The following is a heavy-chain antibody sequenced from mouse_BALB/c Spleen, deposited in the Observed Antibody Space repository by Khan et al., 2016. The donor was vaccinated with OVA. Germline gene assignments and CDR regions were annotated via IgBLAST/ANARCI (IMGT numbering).Heavy chain of an antibody. Sequence: EVQLVESGPGLVKPSQSLSLTCTVTGHSITRDYAWNWIRQFPGNKLEWMGYITNSGSTNYNPSLKSRISITRDPSKNQFFLQLNSVTTEDTATYYCASELGRYYAMDYWGQGTSVTVSS. V-gene: IGHV3-2*02. D-gene: IGHD4-1*01. CDR1: GHSITRDYA. J-gene: IGHJ4*01. CDR2: ITNSGST. CDR3: ASELGRYYAMDY.